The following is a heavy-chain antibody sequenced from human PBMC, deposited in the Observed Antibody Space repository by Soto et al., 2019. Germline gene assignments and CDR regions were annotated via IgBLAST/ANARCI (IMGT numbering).Heavy chain of an antibody. CDR3: ASRSRSGGAPLFYX. V-gene: IGHV1-69*13. D-gene: IGHD6-19*01. CDR2: IIPIFGTA. Sequence: SVKVSCKASGGTFSSYAISWVRQAPGQGLEWMGVIIPIFGTANYAQKFQGRVTITADESTSTAYMELSSLRSEDSAVYYCASRSRSGGAPLFYXWGQGTLVTVSX. CDR1: GGTFSSYA. J-gene: IGHJ4*02.